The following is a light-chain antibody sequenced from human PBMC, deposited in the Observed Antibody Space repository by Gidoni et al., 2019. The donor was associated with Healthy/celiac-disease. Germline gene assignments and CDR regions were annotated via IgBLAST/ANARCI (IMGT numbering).Light chain of an antibody. CDR2: AAS. CDR3: QQSYSTPQYT. J-gene: IGKJ2*01. Sequence: DIQMTQSPSSLSASVGDRVTITCRASKSISSYLNWYQQKPGKAPKLLIYAASSLQSGVPSRFSGSGSGTDFTLTISSLQPEDFATYYCQQSYSTPQYTFGQXTKLEIK. CDR1: KSISSY. V-gene: IGKV1-39*01.